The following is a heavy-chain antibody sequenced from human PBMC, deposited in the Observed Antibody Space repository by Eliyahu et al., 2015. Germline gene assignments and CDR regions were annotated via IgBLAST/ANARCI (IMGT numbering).Heavy chain of an antibody. D-gene: IGHD6-13*01. CDR2: IFYSGTA. Sequence: QLQLQESGPGLVKPSETLSLTCTVSGGSISSTTYYWGWIRQPPGKGLEWIGSIFYSGTAYYNPSLKSRVTISVDTSKNQFSLKLSSVTAADTAVYYCARRRVAGGFTYGMDVWGQGTTVTVSS. V-gene: IGHV4-39*01. CDR3: ARRRVAGGFTYGMDV. J-gene: IGHJ6*02. CDR1: GGSISSTTYY.